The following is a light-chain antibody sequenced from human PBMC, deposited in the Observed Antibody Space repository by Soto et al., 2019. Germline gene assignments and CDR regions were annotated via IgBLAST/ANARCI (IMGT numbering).Light chain of an antibody. CDR1: QSVSSY. CDR2: DAS. Sequence: EIVLTQSPATLSLSPGERATLSCRASQSVSSYLAWYQQKPGQAPRLLIYDASNRATGIPARFSASGSGTDFTLTNSSLEPEDSAVYYCQQRGNWITFGPGTRLEIK. CDR3: QQRGNWIT. V-gene: IGKV3-11*01. J-gene: IGKJ5*01.